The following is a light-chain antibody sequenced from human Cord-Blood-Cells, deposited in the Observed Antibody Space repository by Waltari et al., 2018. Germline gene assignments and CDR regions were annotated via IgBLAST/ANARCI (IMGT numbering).Light chain of an antibody. Sequence: QSVLTQPPSASGTPGQRVTISCSGSSSTIGSNTVNWYQQLPGTAPTLLIYSNNQRPSGVPDRFSGSKSGTSASLAISGLQSEDEADYYCAAWDDSLNGWVFGGGTKLTVL. CDR1: SSTIGSNT. CDR2: SNN. J-gene: IGLJ3*02. V-gene: IGLV1-44*01. CDR3: AAWDDSLNGWV.